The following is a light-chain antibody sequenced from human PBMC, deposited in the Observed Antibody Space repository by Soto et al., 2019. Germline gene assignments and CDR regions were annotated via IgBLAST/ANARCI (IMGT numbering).Light chain of an antibody. Sequence: EIVMTQSPATLSVSPGERATLSCRASQSVSSNLAWYHQKPGQAPRLVIYGASTRATGIPARFSGSGSGTEITLTLSGLQSEAFAVYYCQNYKNMPRTFGQGTKVEIK. CDR3: QNYKNMPRT. V-gene: IGKV3-15*01. J-gene: IGKJ1*01. CDR1: QSVSSN. CDR2: GAS.